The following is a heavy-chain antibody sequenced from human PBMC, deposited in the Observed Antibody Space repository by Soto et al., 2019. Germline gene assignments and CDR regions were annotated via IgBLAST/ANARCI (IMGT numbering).Heavy chain of an antibody. CDR1: GYTFPSYE. Sequence: ASVKVSCKASGYTFPSYEMYWVRQAPGQGLEWMGIISPSDGSTTYAQKFQGRVTMTRDTSTSTVYMELSSLRSEDTAVYYCARDRRDGYNTFDYWGQGTLVNVSS. V-gene: IGHV1-46*01. CDR3: ARDRRDGYNTFDY. CDR2: ISPSDGST. J-gene: IGHJ4*02. D-gene: IGHD5-12*01.